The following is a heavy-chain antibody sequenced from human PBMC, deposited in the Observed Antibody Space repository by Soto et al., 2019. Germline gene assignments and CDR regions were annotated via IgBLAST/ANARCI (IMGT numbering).Heavy chain of an antibody. CDR1: GYSLTSYW. V-gene: IGHV5-51*01. J-gene: IGHJ4*02. D-gene: IGHD5-18*01. CDR2: ISPGDSDP. CDR3: SRTGYSYDSADD. Sequence: GESLKISCKGSGYSLTSYWIGWVRHMPGKGLSWMCIISPGDSDPRSSPSFQAQVTISADTSISTAYLQWSSLKASDTAIYFFSRTGYSYDSADDSGQGSLVTVSS.